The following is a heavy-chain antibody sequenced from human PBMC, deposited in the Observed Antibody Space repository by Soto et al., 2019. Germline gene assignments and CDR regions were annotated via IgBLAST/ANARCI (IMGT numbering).Heavy chain of an antibody. V-gene: IGHV3-21*03. CDR3: ARDNLAFQGAFDL. J-gene: IGHJ4*02. CDR1: GFAFSDFQ. CDR2: ITGTSAFT. Sequence: GGSLRLSCAASGFAFSDFQFNWVRQAPGGGLEWLSSITGTSAFTEYAESIEGRFTISRDNPNKLLFLHMDNLRPEDTAVYYCARDNLAFQGAFDLWGQGTLVTVSS. D-gene: IGHD3-16*01.